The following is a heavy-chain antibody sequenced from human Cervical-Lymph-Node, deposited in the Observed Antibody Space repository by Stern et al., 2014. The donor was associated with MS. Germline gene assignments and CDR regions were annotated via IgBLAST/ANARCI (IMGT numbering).Heavy chain of an antibody. V-gene: IGHV2-5*02. Sequence: QITLKESGPTLVKPTQTLTLTCTFSGFSLSTSGVGVGWIRQPPGKALEWLAFIYWDDSKRYSPSLKNRLTITKDTSKNQVVLTMNNMDPVDTATFYCATHAPGVVPAALDYWGQGTLDTVS. CDR3: ATHAPGVVPAALDY. D-gene: IGHD2-2*01. CDR1: GFSLSTSGVG. CDR2: IYWDDSK. J-gene: IGHJ4*02.